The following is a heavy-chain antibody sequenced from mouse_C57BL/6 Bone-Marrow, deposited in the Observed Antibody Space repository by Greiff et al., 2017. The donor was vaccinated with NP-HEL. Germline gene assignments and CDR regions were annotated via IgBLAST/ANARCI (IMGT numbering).Heavy chain of an antibody. V-gene: IGHV1-26*01. CDR1: GYTFTDYY. CDR3: ARATYYDYDGAMDY. J-gene: IGHJ4*01. D-gene: IGHD2-4*01. Sequence: EVQLQQSGPELVKPGASVKISCKASGYTFTDYYMNWVKQSHGKSLEWIGDINPNNGGTSYNQKFKGKATLTVDKSSSTAYMELLSLTSEDSAVYYCARATYYDYDGAMDYWGQGTSVTVSS. CDR2: INPNNGGT.